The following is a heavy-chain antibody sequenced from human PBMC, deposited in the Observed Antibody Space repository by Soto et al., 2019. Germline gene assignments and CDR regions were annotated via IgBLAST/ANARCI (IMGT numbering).Heavy chain of an antibody. J-gene: IGHJ5*02. D-gene: IGHD6-13*01. CDR1: GVSISSGGYS. Sequence: SETLSLTCAVSGVSISSGGYSWSWIRQPPGKGLEWIGYIYHSGSTYYNPSLESRVTISVDRSKNQFSLKVSSVTAADTAVYYCARGYLAAAGYNWFDPWGQGTLVTVSS. CDR2: IYHSGST. V-gene: IGHV4-30-2*01. CDR3: ARGYLAAAGYNWFDP.